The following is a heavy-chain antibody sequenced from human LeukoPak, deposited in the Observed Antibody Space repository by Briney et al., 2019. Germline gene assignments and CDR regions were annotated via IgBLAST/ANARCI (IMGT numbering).Heavy chain of an antibody. CDR2: INHSGST. Sequence: PSETLSLTCAVYGGSFSGYYWSWIRQPPGKGLEWIGEINHSGSTNYNPSLKSRVTISVDTSKNQFSLKLSSVTAADTAVYYCARGSQWLVPNYYYGMDVWGQGTTVTVSS. J-gene: IGHJ6*02. V-gene: IGHV4-34*01. CDR1: GGSFSGYY. CDR3: ARGSQWLVPNYYYGMDV. D-gene: IGHD6-19*01.